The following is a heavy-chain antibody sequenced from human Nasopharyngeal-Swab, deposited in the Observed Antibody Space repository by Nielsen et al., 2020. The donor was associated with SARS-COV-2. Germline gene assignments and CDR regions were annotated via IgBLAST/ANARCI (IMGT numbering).Heavy chain of an antibody. V-gene: IGHV4-59*13. CDR3: ARWVVRDNWFDP. J-gene: IGHJ5*02. D-gene: IGHD2-21*01. CDR1: GGSISSYY. Sequence: SETLSPTCTAPGGSISSYYWSWIRQPPGKGLEWIGYIYYSGSTNYNPSLKSRVTISVDTSKNQFSLKLCSVTAADTAVYYCARWVVRDNWFDPWGQGTLVTVPS. CDR2: IYYSGST.